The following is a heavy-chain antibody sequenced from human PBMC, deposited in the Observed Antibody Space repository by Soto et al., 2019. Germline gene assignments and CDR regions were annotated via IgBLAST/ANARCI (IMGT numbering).Heavy chain of an antibody. V-gene: IGHV1-69*12. CDR3: ASPLYSSSAYYYYGMDV. D-gene: IGHD6-6*01. CDR2: IIPIFGTA. Sequence: QVQLVQSGAAVKKPGSSVKVSCKASGGTFSSYAISWVRQAPGQGLEWMGGIIPIFGTANYAQKFQGRVTITADESTSTAYMELSSLRSEDTAVYYCASPLYSSSAYYYYGMDVWGQGTTVTVSS. J-gene: IGHJ6*02. CDR1: GGTFSSYA.